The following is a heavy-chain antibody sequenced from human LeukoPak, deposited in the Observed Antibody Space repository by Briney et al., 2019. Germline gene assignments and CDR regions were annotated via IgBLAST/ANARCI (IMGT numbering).Heavy chain of an antibody. CDR3: AKDAMDVVTPYDAFDI. Sequence: GGSLRLSCAASGFTFSSYAMSWVRQAPGKGLEWVSHISGSGGGTYYADSVKGRCTISRDNSKNTLYLQMNSLRAEDTAVYDCAKDAMDVVTPYDAFDIWGQGTMVTVSS. D-gene: IGHD4-23*01. J-gene: IGHJ3*02. V-gene: IGHV3-23*01. CDR1: GFTFSSYA. CDR2: ISGSGGGT.